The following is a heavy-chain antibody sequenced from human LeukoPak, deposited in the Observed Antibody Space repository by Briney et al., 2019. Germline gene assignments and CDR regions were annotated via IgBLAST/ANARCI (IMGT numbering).Heavy chain of an antibody. CDR1: GFTFSSYA. V-gene: IGHV3-30-3*01. CDR2: ISYDGSNK. J-gene: IGHJ4*02. Sequence: PGGSLRLSCAASGFTFSSYAMHWVRQAPGKGLEWVAVISYDGSNKYYADSVKGRFTISRDNSKNTLYLQMNSLRAEDTAVYYCARDDSMVRGVFDYWGQGTLVTVSS. D-gene: IGHD3-10*01. CDR3: ARDDSMVRGVFDY.